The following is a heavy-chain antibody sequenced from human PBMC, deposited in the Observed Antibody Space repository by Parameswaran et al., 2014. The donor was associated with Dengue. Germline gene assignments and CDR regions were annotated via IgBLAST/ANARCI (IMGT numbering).Heavy chain of an antibody. D-gene: IGHD1-7*01. J-gene: IGHJ5*02. CDR2: IYTSGST. V-gene: IGHV4-4*07. Sequence: RWIRQPPGKGLEWIGRIYTSGSTNYNPSLKSRVTMSVDTSKNQFSLKLSSVTAADTAVYYCARDNNWNYVGWFDPWGQGTLVTVSS. CDR3: ARDNNWNYVGWFDP.